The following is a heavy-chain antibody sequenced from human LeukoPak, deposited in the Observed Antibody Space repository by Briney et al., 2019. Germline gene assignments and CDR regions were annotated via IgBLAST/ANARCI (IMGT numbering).Heavy chain of an antibody. V-gene: IGHV3-11*01. J-gene: IGHJ4*02. CDR3: ARRTSHSYFDY. D-gene: IGHD2-2*01. CDR1: GFTFSDYY. CDR2: ISGSGTTI. Sequence: PGGSLRLSCAASGFTFSDYYMSWIRQTPGKGLEWISYISGSGTTIYSADSLKGRFTISRDAAKNSLFLQMNSLRDEDTAVYYCARRTSHSYFDYWDQGTLVTVSS.